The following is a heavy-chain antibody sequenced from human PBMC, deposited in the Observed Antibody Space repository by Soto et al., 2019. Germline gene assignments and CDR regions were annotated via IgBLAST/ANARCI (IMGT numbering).Heavy chain of an antibody. Sequence: PGESLKISCNGSGYSFNNYWIGWVRQMPGKGLEWMGIIYPGDSDTRYSPSFRGQVTISADKSISSAYLQWSSLKASDTAMYYCARQDGYALYDFDSWGQGTLVTVSS. CDR2: IYPGDSDT. CDR1: GYSFNNYW. V-gene: IGHV5-51*01. D-gene: IGHD5-12*01. J-gene: IGHJ4*02. CDR3: ARQDGYALYDFDS.